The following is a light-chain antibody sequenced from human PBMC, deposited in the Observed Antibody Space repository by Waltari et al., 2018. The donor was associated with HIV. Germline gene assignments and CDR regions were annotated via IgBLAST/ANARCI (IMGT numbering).Light chain of an antibody. CDR2: VTH. Sequence: QAVVTQEPSLTVSPGGTVTLTCGSSPGAVTSGHYPYWFQQKPGQAPSTLIYVTHTKHSWTPARFSGSLLGGKAALTLSGAQPEDEAEYYCLLSYSGTRVFGGGTKLTVL. V-gene: IGLV7-46*01. J-gene: IGLJ3*02. CDR3: LLSYSGTRV. CDR1: PGAVTSGHY.